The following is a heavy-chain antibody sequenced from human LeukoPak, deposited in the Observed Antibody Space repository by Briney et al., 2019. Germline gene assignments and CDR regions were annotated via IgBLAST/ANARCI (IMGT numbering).Heavy chain of an antibody. V-gene: IGHV1-46*01. CDR1: GYTFTSYY. Sequence: GASVTLSCKASGYTFTSYYNHWVRQAPGQGLEWMGVINPSGGRTSYEQKLQGRVTMTRDMSTSTVYMELSSLRSEDTAVCYCGRDWGVSARPGYMDVWGKGTTVTVSS. J-gene: IGHJ6*03. CDR2: INPSGGRT. D-gene: IGHD6-6*01. CDR3: GRDWGVSARPGYMDV.